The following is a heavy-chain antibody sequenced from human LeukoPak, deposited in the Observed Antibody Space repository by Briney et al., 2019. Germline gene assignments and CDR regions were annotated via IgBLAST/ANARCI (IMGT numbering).Heavy chain of an antibody. J-gene: IGHJ2*01. CDR2: ISDSGTT. V-gene: IGHV4-59*08. Sequence: SETLSLTCTVSGGSISSFYWTWIRQPPGKGLEWIGYISDSGTTKYNPSLKSRVTISVDTSKNQFSLKLSSVTAADTAVYYCARHEGFWYFDLWGRGTLVTVSS. CDR1: GGSISSFY. CDR3: ARHEGFWYFDL.